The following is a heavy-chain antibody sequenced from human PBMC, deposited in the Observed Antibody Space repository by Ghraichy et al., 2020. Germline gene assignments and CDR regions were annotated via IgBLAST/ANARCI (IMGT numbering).Heavy chain of an antibody. J-gene: IGHJ6*03. Sequence: GGSLRLSCAASGFTFSSYSMNWVRQAPGKGLEWVSYISSSSSTIYYADSVKGRFTISRDNAKNSLYLQMNSLRAEDTAVYYCARVARFLEWPLDYYYYMDVWGKGTTVTVSS. CDR3: ARVARFLEWPLDYYYYMDV. CDR1: GFTFSSYS. V-gene: IGHV3-48*01. D-gene: IGHD3-3*01. CDR2: ISSSSSTI.